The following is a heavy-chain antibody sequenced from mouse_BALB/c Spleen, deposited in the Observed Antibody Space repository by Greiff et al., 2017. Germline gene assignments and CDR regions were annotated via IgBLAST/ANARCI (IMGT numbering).Heavy chain of an antibody. V-gene: IGHV5-6*02. J-gene: IGHJ4*01. CDR1: GFTFSSYG. CDR2: ISSGGSYT. CDR3: ARHGGNWGGAMDY. D-gene: IGHD4-1*01. Sequence: EVKLEESGGDLVKPGGSLKLSCAASGFTFSSYGMSWVRQTPDKRLEWVATISSGGSYTYYPDSVKGRFTISRDNAKNTLYLQMSSLKSEDTAMYYCARHGGNWGGAMDYWGQGTSVTVSS.